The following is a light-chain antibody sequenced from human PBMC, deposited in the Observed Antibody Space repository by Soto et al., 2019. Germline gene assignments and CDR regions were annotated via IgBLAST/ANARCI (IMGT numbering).Light chain of an antibody. CDR2: LNSDGSH. V-gene: IGLV4-69*01. CDR3: QTWGTGIEV. J-gene: IGLJ2*01. Sequence: LVLTQSPSASASLGASVKLTCTLSSGHSSYTIAWHQLQPEKGPRYLMTLNSDGSHSKGDGIPDRFSGSSSGAERYLSISSLQSEDEADYYCQTWGTGIEVFGGGTKLTVL. CDR1: SGHSSYT.